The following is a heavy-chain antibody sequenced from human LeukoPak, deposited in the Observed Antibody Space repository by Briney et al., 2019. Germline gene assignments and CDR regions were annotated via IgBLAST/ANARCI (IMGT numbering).Heavy chain of an antibody. CDR3: ARGGIAAAGTFDY. Sequence: GASMKVSCKASGGTFSSYSISWVRQAPGQGLEWMGGIIPIFGTANYAQKFQGRVTITADESTSTGYMELSSLRSEDTAVYYCARGGIAAAGTFDYWGQGTLVTVSS. D-gene: IGHD6-13*01. CDR2: IIPIFGTA. J-gene: IGHJ4*02. V-gene: IGHV1-69*13. CDR1: GGTFSSYS.